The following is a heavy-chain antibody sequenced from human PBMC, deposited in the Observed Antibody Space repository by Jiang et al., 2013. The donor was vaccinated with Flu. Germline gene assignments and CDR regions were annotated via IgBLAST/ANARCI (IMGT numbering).Heavy chain of an antibody. CDR1: GFTFSSYA. V-gene: IGHV3-64D*06. Sequence: ESGGGLVQPGGSLRLSCSASGFTFSSYAMHWVRQAPGKGLEYVSAISSNGGSTYYADSVKGRFTISRDNSKNTLYLQMSSLRAEDTAVYYCVKDLEYSSGPVEYYFDYWGQGTLVTVSS. D-gene: IGHD6-19*01. CDR2: ISSNGGST. J-gene: IGHJ4*02. CDR3: VKDLEYSSGPVEYYFDY.